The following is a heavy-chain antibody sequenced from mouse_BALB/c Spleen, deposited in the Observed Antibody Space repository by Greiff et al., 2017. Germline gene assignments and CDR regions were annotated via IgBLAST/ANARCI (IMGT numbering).Heavy chain of an antibody. Sequence: QVQLKQSGAELMKPGASVKISCKATGYTFSSYWIEWVKQRPGHGLEWIGEILPGSGSTNYNEKFKGKATFTADTSSNTAYMQLSSLTSEDSAVYYCARNYYGSSYEGYYFDYWGQGTTLTVSS. V-gene: IGHV1-9*01. CDR3: ARNYYGSSYEGYYFDY. CDR2: ILPGSGST. J-gene: IGHJ2*01. D-gene: IGHD1-1*01. CDR1: GYTFSSYW.